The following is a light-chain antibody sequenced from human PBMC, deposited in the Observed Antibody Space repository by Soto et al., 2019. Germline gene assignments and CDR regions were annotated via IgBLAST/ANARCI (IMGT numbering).Light chain of an antibody. CDR2: AAS. J-gene: IGKJ1*01. V-gene: IGKV1-39*01. CDR3: QQSYSTPWT. Sequence: VQMTQSPASLSASVGDRVTITCRASQSISNYLNWYQQRPGEAPKLLIYAASSFQTGVPSRFSGSGSGTDFTLTISSLQPEDFATYYCQQSYSTPWTFGQRTKVDIK. CDR1: QSISNY.